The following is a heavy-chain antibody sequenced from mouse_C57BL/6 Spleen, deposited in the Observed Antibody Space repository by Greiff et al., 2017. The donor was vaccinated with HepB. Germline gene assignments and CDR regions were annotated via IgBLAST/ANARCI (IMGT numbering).Heavy chain of an antibody. J-gene: IGHJ4*01. CDR3: ARGVITTVVPDY. CDR2: IDPSDSET. CDR1: GYTFTSYW. D-gene: IGHD1-1*01. V-gene: IGHV1-52*01. Sequence: QVQLQQPGAELVRPGSSVKLSCKASGYTFTSYWMHWVKQRPIQGLEWIGNIDPSDSETHYNQKFKDKATLTVDKSSSTAYMQLSSLTSADSAVYYCARGVITTVVPDYWGQGTSVTVSS.